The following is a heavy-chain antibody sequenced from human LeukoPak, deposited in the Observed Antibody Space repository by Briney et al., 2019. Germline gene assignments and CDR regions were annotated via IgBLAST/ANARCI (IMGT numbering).Heavy chain of an antibody. CDR1: SSGDYY. J-gene: IGHJ4*02. Sequence: SSGDYYWSWIRQPPGKGLEWVSGISWNSGSLGYVDSVKGRFTISRDNAKNSLDLQMNNLRPEDTALYYCAKGSTWPTDYFDYWGQGTLVTVSS. V-gene: IGHV3-9*01. D-gene: IGHD1-26*01. CDR3: AKGSTWPTDYFDY. CDR2: ISWNSGSL.